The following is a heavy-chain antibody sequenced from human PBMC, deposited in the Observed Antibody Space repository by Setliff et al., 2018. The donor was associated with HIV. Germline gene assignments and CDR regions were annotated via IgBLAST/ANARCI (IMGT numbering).Heavy chain of an antibody. CDR1: GGPISSYY. J-gene: IGHJ4*02. V-gene: IGHV4-4*09. Sequence: KTSETLSLTCTVSGGPISSYYWSWIRQPPGKGLEWIGYIYTSGSTNYNPSLKSRVTISLDTSKNQFSLKLTSVTAADTAVYYCARLSGDYYYFDYWGQGTLVTVSS. D-gene: IGHD2-21*02. CDR2: IYTSGST. CDR3: ARLSGDYYYFDY.